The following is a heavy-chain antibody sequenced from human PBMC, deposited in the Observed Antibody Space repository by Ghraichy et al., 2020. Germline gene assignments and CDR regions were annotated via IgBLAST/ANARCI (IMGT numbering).Heavy chain of an antibody. D-gene: IGHD5-24*01. CDR2: VNEDGRRK. CDR1: EVRFSNYW. CDR3: ARGGDPYNEAKY. Sequence: GGSLRLSCAASEVRFSNYWMTWVRQAPGKGLEWVANVNEDGRRKFYADSVKGRFAVSRDNAEKSVYLQMNSLRVEDTAVYYCARGGDPYNEAKYWGQGTLVTVSS. J-gene: IGHJ4*02. V-gene: IGHV3-7*03.